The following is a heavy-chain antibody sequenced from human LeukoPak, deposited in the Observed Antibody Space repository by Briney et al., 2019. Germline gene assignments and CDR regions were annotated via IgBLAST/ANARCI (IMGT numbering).Heavy chain of an antibody. D-gene: IGHD3-9*01. V-gene: IGHV3-30-3*01. CDR3: ARDQDALTGNGAFDI. J-gene: IGHJ3*02. CDR1: GVTFSSYA. CDR2: ISSDGSNK. Sequence: GRSLRLSCAGSGVTFSSYAMQCVRQAPGKGLEWVAVISSDGSNKYYADSVKGRFTISRDNSRSTLYLQMNSLRPEDSAEYYCARDQDALTGNGAFDIWGRGTMVTVSS.